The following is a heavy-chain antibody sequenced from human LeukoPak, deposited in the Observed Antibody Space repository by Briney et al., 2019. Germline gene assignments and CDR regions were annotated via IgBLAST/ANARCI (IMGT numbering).Heavy chain of an antibody. V-gene: IGHV4-34*01. J-gene: IGHJ4*02. D-gene: IGHD6-13*01. CDR1: GGSFSGYY. Sequence: SETLSLTCAVYGGSFSGYYWSWIRQPPGKGLEWIGEINHSGSTNYNPSLKGRVTISVDTSKNQFSLKLSSVTAADTAVYYCASVPGIAAYWGQGTLVTVSS. CDR2: INHSGST. CDR3: ASVPGIAAY.